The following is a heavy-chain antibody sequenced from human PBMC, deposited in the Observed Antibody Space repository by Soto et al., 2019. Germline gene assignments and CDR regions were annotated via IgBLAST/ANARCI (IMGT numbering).Heavy chain of an antibody. CDR1: GFTFSSYW. Sequence: EVQLVESGGGLVQPGGSLRLSCAASGFTFSSYWMSWVRQAPGKGLEWVANIKQDGSEKYYVDSVKGRFTISRDNAKNSLYLQINSLRAEDTAVYYCARGLAYYDILTGHCCDYYGMDVWGQGTTVTVSS. J-gene: IGHJ6*02. CDR2: IKQDGSEK. CDR3: ARGLAYYDILTGHCCDYYGMDV. D-gene: IGHD3-9*01. V-gene: IGHV3-7*05.